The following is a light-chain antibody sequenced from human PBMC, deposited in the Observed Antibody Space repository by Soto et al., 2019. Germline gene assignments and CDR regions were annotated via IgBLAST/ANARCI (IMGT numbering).Light chain of an antibody. J-gene: IGKJ4*01. Sequence: DIQMTQSPSSLAASVGDIVTITCRAIQGIGNDLNWYQQKPGKAPKRLIFNTSNLQNGVPSRFSGSGSGTEFTLTITSLQPEDFATYYCLPHNTYPLTVGGVTQVDIK. CDR2: NTS. CDR3: LPHNTYPLT. V-gene: IGKV1-17*01. CDR1: QGIGND.